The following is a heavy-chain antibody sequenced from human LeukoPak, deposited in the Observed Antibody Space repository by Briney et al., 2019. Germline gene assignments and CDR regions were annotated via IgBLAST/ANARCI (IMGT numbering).Heavy chain of an antibody. V-gene: IGHV3-30-3*01. CDR2: ISYDGSNK. Sequence: GGSLRLSCAASGFTFSSYAMHWVRQAPGKGLEWVAVISYDGSNKYYADSVKGRFTISRDNSKNTLYLQMNSLRAEDTAVYYCAREVGELLYYGMDAWGQGTTVTVSS. CDR3: AREVGELLYYGMDA. CDR1: GFTFSSYA. D-gene: IGHD3-10*01. J-gene: IGHJ6*02.